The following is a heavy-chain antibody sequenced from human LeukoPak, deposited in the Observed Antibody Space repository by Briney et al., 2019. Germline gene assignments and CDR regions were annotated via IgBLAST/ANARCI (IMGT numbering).Heavy chain of an antibody. Sequence: RSGGSLRLSCAASGFTFSSYSMNWVRQAPGKGLEWVSSISSSSSYIYYADSVKGRFTISRDNAKNSLHLQMNSLRAEDTAVYYCARAQSGSYIYWGQGTLVTVSS. J-gene: IGHJ4*02. CDR2: ISSSSSYI. CDR3: ARAQSGSYIY. V-gene: IGHV3-21*04. D-gene: IGHD1-26*01. CDR1: GFTFSSYS.